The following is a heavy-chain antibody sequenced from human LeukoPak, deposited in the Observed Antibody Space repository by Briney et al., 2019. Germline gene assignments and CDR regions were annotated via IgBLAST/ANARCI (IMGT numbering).Heavy chain of an antibody. Sequence: SETLSLTCTVSGGSISSYYWSWIRQPAGKGLEWIGRIYTSGSTNYNPSLKSRVTMPVDTAKNQFSLKLSSVTAADTAVYYCARDGEPILTGNYNWFDPWGQGTLVTVSS. CDR3: ARDGEPILTGNYNWFDP. D-gene: IGHD3-9*01. CDR2: IYTSGST. J-gene: IGHJ5*02. CDR1: GGSISSYY. V-gene: IGHV4-4*07.